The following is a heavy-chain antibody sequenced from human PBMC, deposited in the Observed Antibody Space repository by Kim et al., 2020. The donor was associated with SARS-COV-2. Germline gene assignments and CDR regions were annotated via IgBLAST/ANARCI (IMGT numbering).Heavy chain of an antibody. V-gene: IGHV3-15*01. CDR3: TTGDAAGPVTRPFYYGMDG. Sequence: GGSLRLSCAASGFTFSNAWMSWVRQAPGKGLEWVGRIKSKTDGGTTDYAAPVKGRFTISRDDSKNTLYLQMNSLKTEDTAVYYCTTGDAAGPVTRPFYYGMDGWGEGTTVTVSS. CDR1: GFTFSNAW. CDR2: IKSKTDGGTT. J-gene: IGHJ6*04. D-gene: IGHD2-21*02.